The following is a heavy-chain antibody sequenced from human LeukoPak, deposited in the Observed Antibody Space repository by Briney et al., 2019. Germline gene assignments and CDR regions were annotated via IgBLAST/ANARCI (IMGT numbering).Heavy chain of an antibody. D-gene: IGHD3-22*01. CDR2: INPSGGST. Sequence: ASVKVSCKASGYTFTSYYMHWVRQAPGQGLEWMGIINPSGGSTSYAQKFQGRVTMTRDTSTSTVYMELSSLRSEDTAVYYCATGGRYYDSSGLEDDDYWGQGTLVTVSS. CDR3: ATGGRYYDSSGLEDDDY. CDR1: GYTFTSYY. V-gene: IGHV1-46*01. J-gene: IGHJ4*02.